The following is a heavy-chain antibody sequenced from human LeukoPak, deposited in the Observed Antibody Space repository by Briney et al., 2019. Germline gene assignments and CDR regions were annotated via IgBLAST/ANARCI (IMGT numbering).Heavy chain of an antibody. CDR1: GGPISRGSYC. D-gene: IGHD3-3*01. CDR3: ARDSYDSDY. J-gene: IGHJ4*02. V-gene: IGHV4-61*02. CDR2: ICASGST. Sequence: PTEPLSLTCTVSGGPISRGSYCWKWIRQPAGKVLEWIGRICASGSTSYNPSLKSRVTISVDTSKNQFSLKLSSVTAADTAVYYCARDSYDSDYWGQGTLVTVSS.